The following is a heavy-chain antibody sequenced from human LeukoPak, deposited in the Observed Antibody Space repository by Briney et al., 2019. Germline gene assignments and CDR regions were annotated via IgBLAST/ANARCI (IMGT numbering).Heavy chain of an antibody. CDR3: ARAQYWGFKIDWYFDL. CDR1: GFTFSSYS. D-gene: IGHD7-27*01. CDR2: ISSSSSTI. V-gene: IGHV3-48*01. J-gene: IGHJ2*01. Sequence: GGSLRLSCAASGFTFSSYSMNWVRQAPGKGLERVSYISSSSSTIYYADSVKGRFTISRDNARNSLYLQITSLRAQEPALYYCARAQYWGFKIDWYFDLWGRGTLVTVSS.